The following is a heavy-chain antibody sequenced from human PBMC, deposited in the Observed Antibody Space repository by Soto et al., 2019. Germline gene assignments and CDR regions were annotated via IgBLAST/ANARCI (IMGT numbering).Heavy chain of an antibody. V-gene: IGHV4-61*01. J-gene: IGHJ5*02. CDR3: ARATYYDFWSGYSNWFDP. Sequence: QVQLQESGPGLVKPSETLSLTCTVSGGSVSSGSYYWSWIRQPPGKGLEWIGYIYYSGSTNYNPSLKSRVTISVDTSKNQFSLKLSSVTAAYTAVYYCARATYYDFWSGYSNWFDPWGQGTRVTVSS. CDR1: GGSVSSGSYY. D-gene: IGHD3-3*01. CDR2: IYYSGST.